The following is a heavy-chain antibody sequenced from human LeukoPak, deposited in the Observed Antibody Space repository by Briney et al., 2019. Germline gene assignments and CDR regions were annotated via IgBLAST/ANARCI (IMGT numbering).Heavy chain of an antibody. Sequence: GGSLRLSCAASGFTFSSYAMHWVRQAPGKGLEWGAVISYDGSNKYYADSVKGRFTISRDNSKNTLYLQMNSLSAEDRAVYYCARDIVLMVYAISPGYWLQGSLVSVCS. J-gene: IGHJ4*02. D-gene: IGHD2-8*01. CDR1: GFTFSSYA. CDR2: ISYDGSNK. V-gene: IGHV3-30*04. CDR3: ARDIVLMVYAISPGY.